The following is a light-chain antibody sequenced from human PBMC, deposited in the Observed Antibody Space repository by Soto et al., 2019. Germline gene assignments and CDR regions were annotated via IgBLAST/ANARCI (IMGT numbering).Light chain of an antibody. J-gene: IGKJ1*01. V-gene: IGKV1-5*01. CDR1: QSISSW. Sequence: DIQMTQYPSTLSASAGDRGTITCRASQSISSWLAWYQHKPGKAPKLLIYDASNLDSGVPSRFSGGGSGTEFSLTISNLQPDDSATYYCQQYENYWTFGQGTKVDIK. CDR3: QQYENYWT. CDR2: DAS.